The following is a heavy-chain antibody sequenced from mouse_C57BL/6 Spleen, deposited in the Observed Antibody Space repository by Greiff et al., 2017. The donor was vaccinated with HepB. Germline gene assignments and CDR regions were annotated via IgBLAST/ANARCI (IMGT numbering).Heavy chain of an antibody. J-gene: IGHJ2*01. Sequence: EVKVVESGGGLVKPGGSLKLSCAASGFTFSSYAMSWVRQTPEKRLEWVATISDGGSYTYYPDNVKGRFTISRDNAKNNLYLQMSHLKSEDTAMYYCARAFDYWGQGTTLTVSS. CDR3: ARAFDY. CDR1: GFTFSSYA. CDR2: ISDGGSYT. V-gene: IGHV5-4*03.